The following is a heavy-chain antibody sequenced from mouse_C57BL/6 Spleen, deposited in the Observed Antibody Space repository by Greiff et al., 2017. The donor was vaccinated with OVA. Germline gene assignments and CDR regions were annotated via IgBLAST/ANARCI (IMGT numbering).Heavy chain of an antibody. CDR3: TRQGDGYYFDY. CDR1: GYTFTSYW. D-gene: IGHD3-3*01. CDR2: IYPGNSDP. Sequence: EVQLQESGTVLARPGASVKMSCKTSGYTFTSYWMHWVKQRPGQGLEWIGDIYPGNSDPSYNQKFKGKAKLPAVPSASTAYMELSSLTNEDSAVYYCTRQGDGYYFDYWGQGTTLTVSS. V-gene: IGHV1-5*01. J-gene: IGHJ2*01.